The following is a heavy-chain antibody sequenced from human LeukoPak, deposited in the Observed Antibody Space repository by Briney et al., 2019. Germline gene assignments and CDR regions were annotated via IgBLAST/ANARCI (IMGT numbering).Heavy chain of an antibody. V-gene: IGHV3-15*04. Sequence: GGSLRLSCAASGFSFSDAWMSWVRQIPGKGLEWVGRIESKTDGGTTDYAAPVKGRFTIARDDSTNTLYLQMNSLKSEDTAVYYCTTYGSGRKFDYWGQGILVTVSS. CDR3: TTYGSGRKFDY. D-gene: IGHD3-10*01. CDR1: GFSFSDAW. J-gene: IGHJ4*02. CDR2: IESKTDGGTT.